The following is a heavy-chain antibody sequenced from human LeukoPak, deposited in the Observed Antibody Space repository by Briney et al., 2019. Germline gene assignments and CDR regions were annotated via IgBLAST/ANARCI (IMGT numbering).Heavy chain of an antibody. CDR3: ARGAWTAYYFDY. Sequence: TGGSLRLSCAASGFTFSSYAMHWVRQAPGKGLEWVAVISYDGSNKYYADSVKGRFTISRDNSKNTLYLQMNSLRAEDTAVYYCARGAWTAYYFDYWGQGTLVTVSS. CDR1: GFTFSSYA. D-gene: IGHD3/OR15-3a*01. V-gene: IGHV3-30-3*01. CDR2: ISYDGSNK. J-gene: IGHJ4*02.